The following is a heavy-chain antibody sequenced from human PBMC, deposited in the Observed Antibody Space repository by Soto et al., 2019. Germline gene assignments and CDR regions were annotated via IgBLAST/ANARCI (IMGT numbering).Heavy chain of an antibody. Sequence: PSETLSLTCTVSGGSISSSSYYWGWIRQPPGKGLEWIGSIYYSGSTYYNPSLKSRVTISVDTSKNQFSLKLSSVTAADTAVYYCARAQRYYYGMDVWGQGTTVT. CDR3: ARAQRYYYGMDV. CDR2: IYYSGST. CDR1: GGSISSSSYY. J-gene: IGHJ6*02. D-gene: IGHD6-25*01. V-gene: IGHV4-39*01.